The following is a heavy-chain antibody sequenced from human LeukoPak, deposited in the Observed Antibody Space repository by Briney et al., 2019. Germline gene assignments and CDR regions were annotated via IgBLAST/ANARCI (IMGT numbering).Heavy chain of an antibody. CDR3: ARVSRARDAFDI. J-gene: IGHJ3*02. CDR1: GFTFSSYA. CDR2: ISSSSSYI. V-gene: IGHV3-21*01. Sequence: GGSLRLSCAASGFTFSSYAMHWVRQAPGKGLEWVSSISSSSSYIYYADSVKGRFTISRDNAKNSLYLQMNSLRAEDTAVYYCARVSRARDAFDIWGQGTMVTVSS. D-gene: IGHD3-3*02.